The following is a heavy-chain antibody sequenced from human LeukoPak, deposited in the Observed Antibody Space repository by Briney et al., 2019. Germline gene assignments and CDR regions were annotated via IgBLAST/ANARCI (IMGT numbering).Heavy chain of an antibody. Sequence: SETLSLTCTGSGGSISSYYWSWIRQPPGKGLEWIGYIYYSGSTNYNPSLKSRVTISVDTSKNQFSLKLSSVTAADTAVYYCARGEGGPFDYWGQGTLVTVSS. J-gene: IGHJ4*02. CDR2: IYYSGST. D-gene: IGHD2-15*01. CDR3: ARGEGGPFDY. V-gene: IGHV4-59*01. CDR1: GGSISSYY.